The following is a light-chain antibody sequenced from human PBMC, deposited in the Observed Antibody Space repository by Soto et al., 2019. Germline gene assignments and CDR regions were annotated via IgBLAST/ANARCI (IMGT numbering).Light chain of an antibody. CDR1: ESISSW. J-gene: IGKJ1*01. CDR2: DVS. V-gene: IGKV1-5*01. Sequence: DIQMTQSPSTLSASVGDRVTITCRASESISSWLAWYQQKPGKAPKLLIYDVSSLESGVPSRFSGSGSGTEFTLTISSLQPDDFATYYCQQYETFSGTFGPGTKVDI. CDR3: QQYETFSGT.